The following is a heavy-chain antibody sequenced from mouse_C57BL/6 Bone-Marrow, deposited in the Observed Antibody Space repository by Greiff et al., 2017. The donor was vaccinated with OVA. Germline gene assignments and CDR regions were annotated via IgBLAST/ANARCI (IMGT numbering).Heavy chain of an antibody. CDR2: IWSGGST. V-gene: IGHV2-2*01. Sequence: VKLVESGPGLVQPSQSLSITCTVSGFSLTSYGVHWVRQSPGKGLEWLGVIWSGGSTDYNAAFISRLSISKDNSKSQVFFKMNSLQADDTAIYYCARRTYYSNWYFDVWGTGTTVTVSS. D-gene: IGHD2-5*01. CDR1: GFSLTSYG. CDR3: ARRTYYSNWYFDV. J-gene: IGHJ1*03.